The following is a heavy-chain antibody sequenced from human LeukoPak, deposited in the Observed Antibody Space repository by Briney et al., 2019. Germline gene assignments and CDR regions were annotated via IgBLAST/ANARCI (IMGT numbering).Heavy chain of an antibody. CDR3: ARRLWFGEAMDV. V-gene: IGHV3-74*01. J-gene: IGHJ6*02. D-gene: IGHD3-10*01. CDR1: GFTFSSYW. Sequence: HPGGSLRLSCAASGFTFSSYWMHWVRQAPGKGLVWVSRINGDGDRATYADSVRGRFTISRDNTKNTLHLQMNSLRAEDTAVYYCARRLWFGEAMDVWGQGTTVTVSS. CDR2: INGDGDRA.